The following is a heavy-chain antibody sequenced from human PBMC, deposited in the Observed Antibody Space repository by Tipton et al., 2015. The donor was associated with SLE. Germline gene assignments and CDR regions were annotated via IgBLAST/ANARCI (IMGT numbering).Heavy chain of an antibody. D-gene: IGHD3-16*01. V-gene: IGHV4-30-2*01. CDR3: ARGGAGIGDLGY. CDR2: VYFVGSS. Sequence: LRLSCTVSGDSITGGAFSWSWIRQPPGMGLEWIGYVYFVGSSFYNPSLKSRLSISADRSNNQFSLRLRSVTAADTAVYYCARGGAGIGDLGYWGQGTLVTVSS. J-gene: IGHJ4*02. CDR1: GDSITGGAFS.